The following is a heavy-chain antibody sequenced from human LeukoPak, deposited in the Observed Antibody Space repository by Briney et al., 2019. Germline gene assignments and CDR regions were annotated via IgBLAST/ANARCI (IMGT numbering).Heavy chain of an antibody. D-gene: IGHD2-15*01. CDR1: GFTFSSYE. Sequence: GGSLRLSCAASGFTFSSYEMNWVRQAPRKGLEWVSYISSSGSTIYYADSVKGRFTISRDNAKNSLYLQMNSLRAEDTAVYYCARWVAPYYYFDYWGQGTLVTVSS. CDR3: ARWVAPYYYFDY. V-gene: IGHV3-48*03. J-gene: IGHJ4*02. CDR2: ISSSGSTI.